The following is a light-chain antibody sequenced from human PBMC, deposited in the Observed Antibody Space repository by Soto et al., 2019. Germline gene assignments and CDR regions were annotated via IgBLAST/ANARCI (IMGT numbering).Light chain of an antibody. CDR3: QQYNNWPYT. Sequence: EVVMTQSPATLSVSPGERATLSCRASQSVSYNLAWYQQKPGQAPRLLIYAASTRATSIPARFSGSESGTEFTRIISSLQYEDFAVYDCQQYNNWPYTFGQGTKLEIK. CDR2: AAS. V-gene: IGKV3-15*01. J-gene: IGKJ2*01. CDR1: QSVSYN.